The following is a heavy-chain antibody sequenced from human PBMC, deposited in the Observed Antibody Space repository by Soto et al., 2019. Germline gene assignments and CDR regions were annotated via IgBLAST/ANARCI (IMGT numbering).Heavy chain of an antibody. D-gene: IGHD1-1*01. CDR3: ARHPRGGEGTYYYGMDV. CDR1: GYSFTSYW. V-gene: IGHV5-51*01. Sequence: GESLKISCKGSGYSFTSYWISWVRQMPGKGLEWMGIIYPGDSDTRYSPSFQGQVTISADKSISTAYLQWSSLKASDTAMYYCARHPRGGEGTYYYGMDVWGQGTTVTVTS. CDR2: IYPGDSDT. J-gene: IGHJ6*02.